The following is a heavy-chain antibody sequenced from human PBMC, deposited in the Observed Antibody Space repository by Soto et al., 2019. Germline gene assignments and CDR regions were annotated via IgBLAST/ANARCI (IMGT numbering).Heavy chain of an antibody. CDR2: IYHSGTT. CDR3: ASRVSNDSYPPWGLQFFDI. D-gene: IGHD4-4*01. J-gene: IGHJ4*02. CDR1: SFSISSGYY. V-gene: IGHV4-38-2*01. Sequence: SETLSLTCAVSSFSISSGYYWGWVRQPPGKGLEWIGSIYHSGTTNYSPSLKSRVTISIDTSKNQFSLTLRSVTAADAALYYCASRVSNDSYPPWGLQFFDIWGQGSLVTVSS.